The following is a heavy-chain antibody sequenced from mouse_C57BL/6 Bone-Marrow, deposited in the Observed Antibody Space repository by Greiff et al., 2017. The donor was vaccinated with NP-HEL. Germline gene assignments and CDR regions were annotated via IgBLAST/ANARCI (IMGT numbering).Heavy chain of an antibody. Sequence: EVQLQQSGTVLARPGASVKMSCKTSGYTFTSYWMHWVKQRPGQGLEWIGAIYPGNSNTSYNQKFKGKAKLTAVTSASTAYMELSSLTNEDSAVYYCTRTTTVVATDDYFDYWGQGTTLTVSS. CDR3: TRTTTVVATDDYFDY. J-gene: IGHJ2*01. CDR1: GYTFTSYW. V-gene: IGHV1-5*01. CDR2: IYPGNSNT. D-gene: IGHD1-1*01.